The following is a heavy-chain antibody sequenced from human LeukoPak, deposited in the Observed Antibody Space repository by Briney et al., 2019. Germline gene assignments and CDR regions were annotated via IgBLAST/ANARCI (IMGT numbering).Heavy chain of an antibody. J-gene: IGHJ6*02. Sequence: GGSLRLSCAASGFTFSSYSMNWVRQAPGKGLEWVSSISRSSSYIYYADSVKGRFTISRDNAKNSLYLQMNSLRAEDTAVYYCARDLYSSGWYYGMDVWGQGTTVTVSS. V-gene: IGHV3-21*01. CDR2: ISRSSSYI. D-gene: IGHD6-19*01. CDR3: ARDLYSSGWYYGMDV. CDR1: GFTFSSYS.